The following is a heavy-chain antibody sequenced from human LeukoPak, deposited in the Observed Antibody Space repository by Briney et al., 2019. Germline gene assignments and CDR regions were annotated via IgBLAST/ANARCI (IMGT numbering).Heavy chain of an antibody. CDR3: ARASTTVVTDWFDP. V-gene: IGHV4-61*02. J-gene: IGHJ5*02. Sequence: SQTLSLTCTVSGGSIGSGSYYWSWIRQPAGKGLEWIGRIYTSGSINYNPSLKSRVTISVDTSKNQFSLKLSSVTAADTAVYYCARASTTVVTDWFDPWGQGTLVTVSS. CDR2: IYTSGSI. CDR1: GGSIGSGSYY. D-gene: IGHD4-23*01.